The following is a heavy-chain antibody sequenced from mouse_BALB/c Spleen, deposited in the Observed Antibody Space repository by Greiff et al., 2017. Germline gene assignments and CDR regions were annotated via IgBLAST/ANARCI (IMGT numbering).Heavy chain of an antibody. Sequence: VQVVESGAELAKPGASVKMSCKASGYTFTSYWMHWVKQRPGQGLEWIGYINPSTGYTEYNQKFKDKATLTADKSSSTAYMQLSSLTSEDSAVYYCARRGLRLPYWYFEVWGAGTTVTVSS. J-gene: IGHJ1*01. D-gene: IGHD1-2*01. V-gene: IGHV1-7*01. CDR2: INPSTGYT. CDR1: GYTFTSYW. CDR3: ARRGLRLPYWYFEV.